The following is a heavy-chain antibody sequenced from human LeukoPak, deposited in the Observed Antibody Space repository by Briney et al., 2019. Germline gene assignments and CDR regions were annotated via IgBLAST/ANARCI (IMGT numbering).Heavy chain of an antibody. D-gene: IGHD5-12*01. CDR1: GFTFSSYG. V-gene: IGHV3-30*03. CDR3: ARDSWLRFLFDY. J-gene: IGHJ4*02. CDR2: ISYDGSNK. Sequence: GGSLRLSCAASGFTFSSYGMHWVRQAPGKGLEWVAVISYDGSNKYYADSVKGRFTISRDNAKNTLYLQMNSLRDEDTAVYYCARDSWLRFLFDYWGQGTLVTVSS.